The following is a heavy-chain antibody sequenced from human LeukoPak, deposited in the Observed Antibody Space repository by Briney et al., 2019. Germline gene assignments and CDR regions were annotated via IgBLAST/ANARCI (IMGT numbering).Heavy chain of an antibody. V-gene: IGHV1-2*02. CDR3: ARLADCSSSSCRSFDY. D-gene: IGHD2-2*01. Sequence: GASVKVSCKASGYPFTGYYLHWVRQAPGQGLEWMGWINPNSGFTNYAQKFQGRVTMTRDTSISTAYTELSRLRSDDTAGYYCARLADCSSSSCRSFDYWVQGTLVTVSS. J-gene: IGHJ4*02. CDR1: GYPFTGYY. CDR2: INPNSGFT.